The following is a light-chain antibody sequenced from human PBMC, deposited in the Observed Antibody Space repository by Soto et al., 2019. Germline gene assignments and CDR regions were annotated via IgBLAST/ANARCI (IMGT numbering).Light chain of an antibody. V-gene: IGKV1-39*01. Sequence: DIQMTQSPSSLSASVGDRVTITFRASHNIINYLNWYQQKPGKAPQLLIYVASMLESGVPSRFSGSGSGTDFTLTISRLEPEDFAVYYCLQDHEHLTFGGGTKVDI. J-gene: IGKJ4*01. CDR2: VAS. CDR3: LQDHEHLT. CDR1: HNIINY.